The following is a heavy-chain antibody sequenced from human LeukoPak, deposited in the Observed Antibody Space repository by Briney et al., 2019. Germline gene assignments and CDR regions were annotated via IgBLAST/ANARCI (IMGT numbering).Heavy chain of an antibody. CDR3: ARDADNYDFWSGYSH. Sequence: SETLSLTCTVSGGSISSGDYYWSWIRQPPGKGLEWIGYIYYSGSTYYNPSLKSRVTISVDTSKNQFSLKLSSVTAADTAVYYCARDADNYDFWSGYSHWGQGTLVTVSS. D-gene: IGHD3-3*01. CDR2: IYYSGST. V-gene: IGHV4-30-4*01. CDR1: GGSISSGDYY. J-gene: IGHJ4*02.